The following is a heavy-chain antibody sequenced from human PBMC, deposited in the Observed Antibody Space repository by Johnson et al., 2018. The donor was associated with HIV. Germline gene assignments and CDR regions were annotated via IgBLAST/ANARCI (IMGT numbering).Heavy chain of an antibody. J-gene: IGHJ3*01. D-gene: IGHD1-14*01. CDR1: GFTFSNAW. CDR3: ARGPRNPGLDAFDL. CDR2: IKQDVSEK. Sequence: VQLVESGGGLVQPGGSLRLSCAASGFTFSNAWMSWVRQAPGKGLEWVANIKQDVSEKYYVDSVKGRFTISSDNDKNTMYLKMNNLKTEDTAVYYCARGPRNPGLDAFDLWGQGTVVTVSS. V-gene: IGHV3-7*03.